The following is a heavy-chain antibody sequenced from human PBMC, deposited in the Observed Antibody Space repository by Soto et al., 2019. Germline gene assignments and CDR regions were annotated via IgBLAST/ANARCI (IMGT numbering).Heavy chain of an antibody. CDR2: IIPIFGTA. CDR1: GGTFSSYA. D-gene: IGHD3-3*01. Sequence: GASVKVSCKASGGTFSSYAISWVRQAPGQGLEWMGGIIPIFGTANYAQKFQGRVTITADESTSTAYMELSSLRSEDTAVYYCARDPVRDFWCGYSNYYGMDGRDTGTTVAVSS. CDR3: ARDPVRDFWCGYSNYYGMDG. V-gene: IGHV1-69*13. J-gene: IGHJ6*04.